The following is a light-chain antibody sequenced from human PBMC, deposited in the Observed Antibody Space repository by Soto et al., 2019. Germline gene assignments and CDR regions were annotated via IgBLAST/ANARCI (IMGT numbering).Light chain of an antibody. CDR2: DAS. V-gene: IGKV3D-15*01. J-gene: IGKJ1*01. CDR3: QQYNSYSRT. Sequence: EITMTQFPGILSASPGEGVTLSCRAAQDVTTNFAWYQQKRGQAPRLLIYDASNRATGIPARFSGSGSGTEFTLTISSLQPDDFATYYCQQYNSYSRTFGQGTKGGYQ. CDR1: QDVTTN.